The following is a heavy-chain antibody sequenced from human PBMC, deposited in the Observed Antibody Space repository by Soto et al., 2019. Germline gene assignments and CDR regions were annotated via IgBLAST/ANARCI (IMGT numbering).Heavy chain of an antibody. CDR1: GGSFSAYY. Sequence: PSETLSLTCAVYGGSFSAYYWSWIRQPPGKGLEWIGEINHSGGTSYNPSLKSRVTISVDTSKSQFSLKLTSVTAADRAVYYCARGSVDTVDSSGFYGWFGPWGQGTQVT. V-gene: IGHV4-34*01. J-gene: IGHJ5*02. CDR2: INHSGGT. CDR3: ARGSVDTVDSSGFYGWFGP. D-gene: IGHD3-22*01.